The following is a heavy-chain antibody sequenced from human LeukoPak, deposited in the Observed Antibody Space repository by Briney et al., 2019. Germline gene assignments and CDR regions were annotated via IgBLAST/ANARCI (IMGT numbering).Heavy chain of an antibody. CDR1: GGSVSSGSYY. Sequence: SETLSLTCTVSGGSVSSGSYYWSWIRQPPGKGLEWIGYIYYSGSTNYNPSLKSRVTISVDTSKNQFSLKLSSVTAADTAVYYCARGRRDAFWSGYIYYYYGMDVWGQGTTVTVSS. CDR3: ARGRRDAFWSGYIYYYYGMDV. CDR2: IYYSGST. D-gene: IGHD3-3*01. V-gene: IGHV4-61*01. J-gene: IGHJ6*02.